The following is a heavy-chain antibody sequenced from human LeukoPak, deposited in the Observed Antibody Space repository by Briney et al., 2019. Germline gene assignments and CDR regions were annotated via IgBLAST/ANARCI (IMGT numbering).Heavy chain of an antibody. CDR2: IYPGDSDT. CDR3: AIRYSGSYNDY. J-gene: IGHJ4*02. Sequence: GESLKISRKGSGYSFSSNWIGWVRQMPGKGLEWMGIIYPGDSDTRYSPSFQGQVTISADKSISTAYLQWSSLKASDTAMYCCAIRYSGSYNDYWGQGTLVTVSS. D-gene: IGHD1-26*01. V-gene: IGHV5-51*01. CDR1: GYSFSSNW.